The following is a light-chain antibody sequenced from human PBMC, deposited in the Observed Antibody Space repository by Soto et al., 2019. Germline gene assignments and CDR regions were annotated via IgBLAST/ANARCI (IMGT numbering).Light chain of an antibody. V-gene: IGKV3-15*01. Sequence: EIVMTQSPATLSVSPGERATLSCRASQSVSSNLAWYQQKPGQAPRLLIYGASIRATGIPARFSGSGSGTEFTLTISSLQSDGFAVYYCQQYNNWPRTFGQGTKLEIK. J-gene: IGKJ2*01. CDR3: QQYNNWPRT. CDR1: QSVSSN. CDR2: GAS.